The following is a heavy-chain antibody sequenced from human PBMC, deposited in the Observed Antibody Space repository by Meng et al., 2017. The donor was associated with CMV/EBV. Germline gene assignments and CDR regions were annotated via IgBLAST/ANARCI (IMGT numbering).Heavy chain of an antibody. CDR2: INWNGGST. Sequence: GSLRLSCAASGFTFDDYGMSWVRQAPGKGLEWVSGINWNGGSTGYADSVKGRFTISRDNAKNSLYLQMNSLRAEDTALYYCARVEILEWFYRGWGQGTLVTVSS. CDR1: GFTFDDYG. J-gene: IGHJ4*02. V-gene: IGHV3-20*04. D-gene: IGHD3-3*01. CDR3: ARVEILEWFYRG.